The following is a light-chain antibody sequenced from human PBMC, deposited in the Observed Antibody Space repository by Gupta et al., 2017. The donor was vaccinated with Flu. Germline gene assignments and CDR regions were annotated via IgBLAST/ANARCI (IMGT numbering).Light chain of an antibody. Sequence: DIRLTQSPSFLSASVGDRVTITCRASQGISSYLAWYQQKPGKAPKLLIYAASTLQSGVPSRFSGSGSGTEFTLTISSLQPEDFATYYCQQLYRYPLTFGGGTKVEIK. CDR2: AAS. J-gene: IGKJ4*01. CDR1: QGISSY. CDR3: QQLYRYPLT. V-gene: IGKV1-9*01.